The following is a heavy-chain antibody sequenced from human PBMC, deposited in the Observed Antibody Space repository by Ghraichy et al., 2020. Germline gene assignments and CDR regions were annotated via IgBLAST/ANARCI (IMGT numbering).Heavy chain of an antibody. V-gene: IGHV4-4*09. D-gene: IGHD2-15*01. CDR2: INTSGST. J-gene: IGHJ4*02. CDR3: ARCSGGSSYFSSLDY. Sequence: SETLSLICTVSGGSISSYYWSWIRQPPGKGLEWIGYINTSGSTNHNPSLQSRVSISVDTSKNQFSLKLNSVTAADTAVYYCARCSGGSSYFSSLDYWGQGILVIVSS. CDR1: GGSISSYY.